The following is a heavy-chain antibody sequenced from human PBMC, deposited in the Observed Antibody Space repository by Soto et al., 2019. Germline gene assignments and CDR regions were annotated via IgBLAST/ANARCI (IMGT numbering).Heavy chain of an antibody. CDR3: ARDYYDSSGYHAPFDY. J-gene: IGHJ4*02. D-gene: IGHD3-22*01. V-gene: IGHV3-21*01. CDR1: GFTFSSYS. CDR2: ISSSSSYI. Sequence: GGSLRLSCAASGFTFSSYSMNWVRQAPGKGLEWVSSISSSSSYIYYADSVKGRFTISRDNAKNSLYLQMNSLRAEDTAVYYCARDYYDSSGYHAPFDYWGQGALVTVSS.